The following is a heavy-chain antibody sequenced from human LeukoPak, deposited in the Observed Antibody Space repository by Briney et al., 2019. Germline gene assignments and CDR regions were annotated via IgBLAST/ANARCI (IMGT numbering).Heavy chain of an antibody. D-gene: IGHD2-2*02. CDR1: GFTFSSYA. V-gene: IGHV3-23*01. CDR2: ISGSGGST. CDR3: ARREYCSSTSCYTKGSYFDY. J-gene: IGHJ4*02. Sequence: PGGSLRLSCAASGFTFSSYAMSWVRQAPGKGLEWVSAISGSGGSTYYADSVKGRFTISRDNSKNTLYLQMNSLRAEDTAVYYCARREYCSSTSCYTKGSYFDYWGQGTLVTVSS.